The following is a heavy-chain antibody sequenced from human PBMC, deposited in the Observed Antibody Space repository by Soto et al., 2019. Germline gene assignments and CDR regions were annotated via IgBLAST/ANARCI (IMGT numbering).Heavy chain of an antibody. CDR2: IYSRGST. V-gene: IGHV4-31*03. CDR1: GGSVTSGDYW. D-gene: IGHD3-10*01. CDR3: ARAQGSQRTYSAGQFDL. J-gene: IGHJ5*02. Sequence: QVQLQESGPGLVKPSETLSLTCTVSGGSVTSGDYWWTWIRQHPEKGLEWIGHIYSRGSTYYSPSLKSRVALSVDSSKTQFSLKVTSMTAADTAVYFCARAQGSQRTYSAGQFDLWGQGTLITVSS.